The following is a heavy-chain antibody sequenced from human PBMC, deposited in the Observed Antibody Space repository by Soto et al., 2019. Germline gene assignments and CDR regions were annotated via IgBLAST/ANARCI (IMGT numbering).Heavy chain of an antibody. Sequence: SETLSLTCTVSGGSISSYYWSWIRQPPGKGLEWIGYIYYSGSTNYNPSLKSRVTISVDTSKNQFSLKLSSVTAADTAVYYCAASRYCSGGNCYSTRFYYYYGMDVWGQGTTVTVSS. CDR1: GGSISSYY. V-gene: IGHV4-59*01. CDR2: IYYSGST. CDR3: AASRYCSGGNCYSTRFYYYYGMDV. D-gene: IGHD2-15*01. J-gene: IGHJ6*02.